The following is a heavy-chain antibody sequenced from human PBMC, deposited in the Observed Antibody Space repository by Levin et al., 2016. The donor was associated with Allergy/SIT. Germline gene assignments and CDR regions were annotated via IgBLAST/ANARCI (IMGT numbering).Heavy chain of an antibody. CDR2: INQDGSSQ. Sequence: GESLKISCAASGFTFDDYAMHWVRQAPGEGLERVATINQDGSSQYYVDSVKGRFIISRDNTKNSLYLQMNSLRAEDTAIYYCARDIADYYGMDVWGQGTTVTVSS. V-gene: IGHV3-7*01. CDR3: ARDIADYYGMDV. J-gene: IGHJ6*02. CDR1: GFTFDDYA. D-gene: IGHD6-13*01.